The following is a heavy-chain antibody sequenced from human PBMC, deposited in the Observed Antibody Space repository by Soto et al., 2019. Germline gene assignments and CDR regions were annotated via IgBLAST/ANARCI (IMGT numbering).Heavy chain of an antibody. CDR2: IIPIFGTA. V-gene: IGHV1-69*13. CDR3: ARDDVDTAMPYGMDV. J-gene: IGHJ6*02. Sequence: SVKVSCKASGGTFSSYAISWVRQAPGQGLEWMGGIIPIFGTANYAQKFQGRVTITADESTSTAYMELSSLRSEDTAVYYCARDDVDTAMPYGMDVWGQGTTVTSP. D-gene: IGHD5-18*01. CDR1: GGTFSSYA.